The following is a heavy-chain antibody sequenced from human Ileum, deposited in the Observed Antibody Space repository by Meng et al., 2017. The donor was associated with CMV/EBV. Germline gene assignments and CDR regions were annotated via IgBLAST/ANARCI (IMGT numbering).Heavy chain of an antibody. J-gene: IGHJ5*02. CDR2: ISSSGSTI. D-gene: IGHD1-26*01. CDR3: ARDVVGATYWFDP. V-gene: IGHV3-11*04. CDR1: GFTFSDYY. Sequence: GESLKISCAASGFTFSDYYMSWIRQAPGKGLEWVSYISSSGSTIYYADSVKGRFTISRDNAKNSLYLQMNSLRAEDTAVYYCARDVVGATYWFDPWGQGTLVTVSS.